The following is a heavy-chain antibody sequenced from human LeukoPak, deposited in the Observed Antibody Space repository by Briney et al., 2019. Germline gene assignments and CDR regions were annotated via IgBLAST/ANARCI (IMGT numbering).Heavy chain of an antibody. J-gene: IGHJ4*02. V-gene: IGHV3-20*04. CDR3: ARGTGDLDY. D-gene: IGHD7-27*01. CDR2: INWNGGRT. CDR1: GFTFDDYG. Sequence: PGGSLRLSCAASGFTFDDYGMSWVRQAPGKGLEWVSGINWNGGRTGYVDSVKGRFTISRDNAKNSLYLQMNNLRAEDTAVYYCARGTGDLDYWGQGTLVTVSS.